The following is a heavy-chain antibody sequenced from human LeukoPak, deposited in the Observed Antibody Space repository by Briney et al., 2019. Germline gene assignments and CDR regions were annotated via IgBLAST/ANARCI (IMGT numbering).Heavy chain of an antibody. V-gene: IGHV4-59*01. D-gene: IGHD1-1*01. CDR2: INYSGST. Sequence: PSESLSLTCTVSGGSITNSYWNWIRQSPGKGLELIGYINYSGSTNYNPSLKSRVTISVDTSKNQFSLKLSSVTAADTAVYFCARDPLSTNDFDIWGQGTMVTVSS. CDR3: ARDPLSTNDFDI. CDR1: GGSITNSY. J-gene: IGHJ3*02.